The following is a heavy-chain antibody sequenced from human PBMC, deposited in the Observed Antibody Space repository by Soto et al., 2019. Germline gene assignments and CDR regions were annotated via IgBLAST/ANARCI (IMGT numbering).Heavy chain of an antibody. CDR2: ISSSSSYT. CDR3: ASGGSSSWYGPYYYGMDV. Sequence: GGSLRLSCAASGFTFSDYYMSWIRQAPGKGLEWVSYISSSSSYTNYADSVKGRFTISRDNAKNSLYLQMNSLRAEDTAVYYCASGGSSSWYGPYYYGMDVWGQGTPVTVYS. V-gene: IGHV3-11*06. J-gene: IGHJ6*02. CDR1: GFTFSDYY. D-gene: IGHD6-13*01.